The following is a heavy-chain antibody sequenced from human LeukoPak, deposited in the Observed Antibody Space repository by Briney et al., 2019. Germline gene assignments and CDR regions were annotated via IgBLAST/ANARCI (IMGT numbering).Heavy chain of an antibody. CDR1: GGSISSSSYY. CDR3: ARGGPLKYYYGSGSSNNWFDP. Sequence: SETLSLTCTVSGGSISSSSYYWGWIRQPPGKGLEWIGSIYYSGSTNYNPSLKSRVTISVDTSKNQFSLKLSSVTAADTAVYYCARGGPLKYYYGSGSSNNWFDPWGQGTLVTVSS. D-gene: IGHD3-10*01. V-gene: IGHV4-39*07. J-gene: IGHJ5*02. CDR2: IYYSGST.